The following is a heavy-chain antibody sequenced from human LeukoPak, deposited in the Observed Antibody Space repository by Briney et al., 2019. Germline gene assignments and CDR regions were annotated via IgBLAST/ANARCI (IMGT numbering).Heavy chain of an antibody. V-gene: IGHV4-59*01. CDR2: IYYSGST. CDR1: GGSISSYY. J-gene: IGHJ4*02. CDR3: ARDSGWYFDY. Sequence: SETLSLTCTVSGGSISSYYWSWMRQPPGKGLEWIGYIYYSGSTNYNPSLKSRVTILVDTSKNQFSLKLSSVTAADTAVYYCARDSGWYFDYWGQGTLVTVSS. D-gene: IGHD6-19*01.